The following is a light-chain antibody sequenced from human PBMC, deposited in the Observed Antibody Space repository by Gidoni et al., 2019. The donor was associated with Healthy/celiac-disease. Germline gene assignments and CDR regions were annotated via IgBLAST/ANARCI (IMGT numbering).Light chain of an antibody. CDR3: QQYNNWPPWT. CDR1: QSVSSN. V-gene: IGKV3-15*01. J-gene: IGKJ1*01. Sequence: DIVMTQSPATLSVSPGDRATLSCRASQSVSSNLAWYQQKPGQAPRLLIYGASTRATGIPARFSGSGSGTEFTLTISSLRSEDFAVYYCQQYNNWPPWTFGQGTKVEIK. CDR2: GAS.